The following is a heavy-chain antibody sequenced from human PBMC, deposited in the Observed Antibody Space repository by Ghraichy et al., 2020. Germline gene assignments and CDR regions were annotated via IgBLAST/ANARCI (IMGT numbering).Heavy chain of an antibody. CDR1: GYTFTGYY. D-gene: IGHD3-10*01. V-gene: IGHV1-2*04. CDR2: INPNSGGT. CDR3: ARGGVYGSGSYDY. Sequence: ASVKVSCKASGYTFTGYYMHWVRQAPGQGLEWMGWINPNSGGTNYAQKFQGWVTMTRDTSISTAYMELSSLRSEDTAVYYCARGGVYGSGSYDYWGQGTLVTVSS. J-gene: IGHJ4*02.